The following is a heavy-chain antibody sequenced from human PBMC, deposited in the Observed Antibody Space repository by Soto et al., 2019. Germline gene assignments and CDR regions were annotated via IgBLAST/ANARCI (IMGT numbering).Heavy chain of an antibody. Sequence: GGSLRLSCAASGFTFSSYAMSWVRQAPGKGLEWVSAISGSGGSTYYADSVKGRFTISRDNSKNTLYLQMNSLRAEDTAVYYCASQVLRYFDWLSDYFDYWGPGTLVTVSS. V-gene: IGHV3-23*01. D-gene: IGHD3-9*01. CDR1: GFTFSSYA. CDR2: ISGSGGST. J-gene: IGHJ4*02. CDR3: ASQVLRYFDWLSDYFDY.